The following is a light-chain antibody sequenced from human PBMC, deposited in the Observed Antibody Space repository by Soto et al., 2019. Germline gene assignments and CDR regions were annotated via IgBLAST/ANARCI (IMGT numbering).Light chain of an antibody. CDR2: EGG. J-gene: IGLJ3*02. V-gene: IGLV2-23*01. CDR1: RSDVGSYDL. CDR3: CAYAGSNTLGM. Sequence: QSALTQPASVSGSPGRSITISCTGSRSDVGSYDLVSWYQQHPGKAPKLIIYEGGKRPSGVSNRISASKSGNTASLTISGLQAEDEADYYCCAYAGSNTLGMFGGGTQLTVL.